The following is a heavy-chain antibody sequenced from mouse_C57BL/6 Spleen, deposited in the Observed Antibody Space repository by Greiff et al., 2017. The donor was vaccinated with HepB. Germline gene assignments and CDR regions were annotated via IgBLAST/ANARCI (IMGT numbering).Heavy chain of an antibody. J-gene: IGHJ2*01. Sequence: VQVVESGPELVKPGASVKISCKASGYSFTSYYIHWVKQRPGQGLEWIGWIYPGSGNTKYNEKFKGKATLTADTSASTAYMQLSSLTSEDSAVYYCAREGVLRPYAMDYWGQGTTLTVSS. CDR2: IYPGSGNT. CDR1: GYSFTSYY. D-gene: IGHD2-4*01. V-gene: IGHV1-66*01. CDR3: AREGVLRPYAMDY.